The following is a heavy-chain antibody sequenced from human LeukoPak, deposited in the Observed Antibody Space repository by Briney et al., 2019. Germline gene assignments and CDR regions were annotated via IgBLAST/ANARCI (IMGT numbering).Heavy chain of an antibody. CDR1: GFTFSSYA. CDR3: AKEPWWGYYDSSGHYFDY. Sequence: GGSLRLSCAASGFTFSSYAMSWVRQAPGKGLEWVSAISGSGGSTYYADSVKGRFTISRDNSKNTLYLQMNSLRAEDTAVYYCAKEPWWGYYDSSGHYFDYWGQGTLVTVSS. V-gene: IGHV3-23*01. CDR2: ISGSGGST. D-gene: IGHD3-22*01. J-gene: IGHJ4*02.